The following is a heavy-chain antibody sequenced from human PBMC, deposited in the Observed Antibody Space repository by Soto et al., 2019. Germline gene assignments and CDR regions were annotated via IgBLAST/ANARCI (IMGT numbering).Heavy chain of an antibody. J-gene: IGHJ3*02. Sequence: GGSLRLSCAASGFMFSSYAMSWVRQAPGKGLEWVSAISNSGGTTYYADSVKGRFTISRDNSKHTLYLQMNSLRAEDTAVYYCAKNTGYSSGAFDIWGQGTMVTVSS. CDR1: GFMFSSYA. CDR2: ISNSGGTT. D-gene: IGHD3-9*01. CDR3: AKNTGYSSGAFDI. V-gene: IGHV3-23*01.